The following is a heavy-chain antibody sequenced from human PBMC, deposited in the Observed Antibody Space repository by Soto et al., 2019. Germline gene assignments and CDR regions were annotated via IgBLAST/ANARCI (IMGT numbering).Heavy chain of an antibody. CDR3: ARGRSSRELYPNFLDY. CDR1: GFTFGGYA. V-gene: IGHV3-49*04. D-gene: IGHD3-10*01. J-gene: IGHJ4*01. Sequence: GESLRLSCTTSGFTFGGYAMSWVRQAPGKGLEWVGFIRGKAYSGTTEYAASVRGRFTISRDDSKSIAYLQMNSLESEDTAVYYCARGRSSRELYPNFLDYWGHGTLVTVSS. CDR2: IRGKAYSGTT.